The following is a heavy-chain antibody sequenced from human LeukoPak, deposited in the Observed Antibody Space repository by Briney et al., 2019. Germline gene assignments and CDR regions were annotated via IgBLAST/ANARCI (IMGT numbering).Heavy chain of an antibody. J-gene: IGHJ6*02. CDR3: ARALWELPVYYYYGMDV. CDR2: IWYDGSNK. D-gene: IGHD1-26*01. CDR1: GFTFSSYG. V-gene: IGHV3-33*01. Sequence: GGSLRLSCAASGFTFSSYGMHWVRQAPGKGLEGVAVIWYDGSNKYYADSVKGRFTISRDNSKNTLYLQMNSLRAEDTAVYYCARALWELPVYYYYGMDVWGQGTTVTVSS.